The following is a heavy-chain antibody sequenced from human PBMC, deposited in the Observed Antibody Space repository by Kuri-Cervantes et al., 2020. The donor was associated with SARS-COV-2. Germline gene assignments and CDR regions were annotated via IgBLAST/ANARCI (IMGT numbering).Heavy chain of an antibody. D-gene: IGHD3-10*01. CDR1: GYTFTSYY. Sequence: ASVKVSCKASGYTFTSYYMHWVRQAPGQGLEWMGIINPSGGSTRYEQKFQGRVTMTRDTSTSTVYMELSSLRSEDTAVYYCARDHPLYYYGSGSYYNEHNYYYGMDVWGQGTTVTVSS. J-gene: IGHJ6*02. CDR2: INPSGGST. CDR3: ARDHPLYYYGSGSYYNEHNYYYGMDV. V-gene: IGHV1-46*01.